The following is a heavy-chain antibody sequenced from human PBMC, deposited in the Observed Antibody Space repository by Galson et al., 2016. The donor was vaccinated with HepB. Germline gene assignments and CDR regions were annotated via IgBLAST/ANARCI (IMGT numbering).Heavy chain of an antibody. CDR1: GFTFSSYS. CDR3: ARSVEGHFDY. Sequence: SLRLSSAASGFTFSSYSLNWVRQAPRKGLEWVSYNSVYRTVYYADSVRGRFTISRDNAQNSVYLQMNTLRADDTAVYYCARSVEGHFDYWGQGILVTVSS. D-gene: IGHD1-1*01. J-gene: IGHJ4*02. V-gene: IGHV3-48*04. CDR2: NSVYRTV.